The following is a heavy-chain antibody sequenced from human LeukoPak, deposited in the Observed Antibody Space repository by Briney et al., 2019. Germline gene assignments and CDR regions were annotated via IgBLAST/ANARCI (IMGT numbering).Heavy chain of an antibody. D-gene: IGHD2/OR15-2a*01. J-gene: IGHJ4*02. Sequence: GGSLRLSCAASGFTFSSYSMNRVRQAPGKGLEWVSAISSSSNYIYYADSVKGRFTISRDNAKNSLFLQMNSLRAEDTAVYYCARVPVLLTMGGDYWGQGTLVTVSS. CDR2: ISSSSNYI. V-gene: IGHV3-21*01. CDR1: GFTFSSYS. CDR3: ARVPVLLTMGGDY.